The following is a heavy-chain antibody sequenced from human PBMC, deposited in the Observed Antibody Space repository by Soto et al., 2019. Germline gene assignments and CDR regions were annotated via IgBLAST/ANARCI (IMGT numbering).Heavy chain of an antibody. CDR1: GYIFPSYY. CDR2: INPSGGST. Sequence: ASVKVSCKAFGYIFPSYYMHWARQAPGQGLEWMGIINPSGGSTSYAQKFQGRVTMTRDTSTSTVYMELSSLRSEDTAVYYCAKEFRKWTFDSWGQGTLVTVSS. CDR3: AKEFRKWTFDS. J-gene: IGHJ4*02. V-gene: IGHV1-46*03. D-gene: IGHD2-8*01.